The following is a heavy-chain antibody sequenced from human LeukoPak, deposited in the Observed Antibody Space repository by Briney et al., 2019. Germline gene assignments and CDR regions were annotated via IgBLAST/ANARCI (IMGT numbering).Heavy chain of an antibody. J-gene: IGHJ4*02. V-gene: IGHV4-59*01. CDR3: AREIHFSYGLDY. Sequence: PSEALSLTCTVSGGSISSYYWSWIRQPPGKGLEWIGYIYYSGSTNYNPSLKSRVTISVDTSKNQFSLKLSSVTAADTAVYYCAREIHFSYGLDYWGQGTLVTVSS. CDR1: GGSISSYY. CDR2: IYYSGST. D-gene: IGHD5-18*01.